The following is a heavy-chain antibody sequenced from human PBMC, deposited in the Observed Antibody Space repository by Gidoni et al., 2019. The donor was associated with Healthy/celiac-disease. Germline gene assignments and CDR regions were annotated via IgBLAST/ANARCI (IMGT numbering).Heavy chain of an antibody. CDR2: IWYDGSNK. J-gene: IGHJ3*02. CDR1: GFTFSSYG. D-gene: IGHD1-26*01. Sequence: QVQLVESGGGVVQPGGSLRLSCAAPGFTFSSYGMHWVRQAPGQGLGWVAVIWYDGSNKYYADAVKGRFTISRDNSKNTLYLQMNSLRAEDTAVYYCAREEWSYYSAFDIWGQGTMVTVS. CDR3: AREEWSYYSAFDI. V-gene: IGHV3-33*01.